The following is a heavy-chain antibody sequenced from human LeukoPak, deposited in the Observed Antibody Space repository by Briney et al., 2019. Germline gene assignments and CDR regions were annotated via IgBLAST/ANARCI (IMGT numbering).Heavy chain of an antibody. D-gene: IGHD3-10*01. CDR3: AKDWGSKFASGSSYLDS. J-gene: IGHJ4*02. V-gene: IGHV3-30*18. CDR1: GFAFDTFG. Sequence: GGSLRLSCAASGFAFDTFGMHWVRQAPGKGLEWVAVIVHDGTNKYYADSVKGRFTISRVNSEKTLSLQMNGLRPEDTAVYFCAKDWGSKFASGSSYLDSWGQGTLVTVSS. CDR2: IVHDGTNK.